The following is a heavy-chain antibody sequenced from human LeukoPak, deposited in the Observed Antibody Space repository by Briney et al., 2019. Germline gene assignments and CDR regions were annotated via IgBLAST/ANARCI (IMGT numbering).Heavy chain of an antibody. D-gene: IGHD3-22*01. CDR3: AREKAKDYYDSSGYSFDY. V-gene: IGHV1-46*01. Sequence: ASVKVSCKASGYTFTTYFMHWVRQAPGQGLEWMRIINPSGGNTRYAQKFQGRVAMTRDTSTSTVYMELSSLRSEDTAVYYCAREKAKDYYDSSGYSFDYWGQGTLVTVSS. J-gene: IGHJ4*02. CDR2: INPSGGNT. CDR1: GYTFTTYF.